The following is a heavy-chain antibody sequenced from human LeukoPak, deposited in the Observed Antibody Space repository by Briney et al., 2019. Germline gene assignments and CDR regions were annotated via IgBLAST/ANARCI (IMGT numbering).Heavy chain of an antibody. J-gene: IGHJ4*02. CDR2: IYHSGST. CDR3: ATTEEYCSGGSCYLDY. Sequence: SQTLSLTCTVSGGSISSGGYYWSWIRQPPGKGLEWIGYIYHSGSTYYNPSLKSRVTISVDRSKNQFSLKLSSVTAADTAVYYCATTEEYCSGGSCYLDYWGQGTLVTVSS. CDR1: GGSISSGGYY. D-gene: IGHD2-15*01. V-gene: IGHV4-30-2*01.